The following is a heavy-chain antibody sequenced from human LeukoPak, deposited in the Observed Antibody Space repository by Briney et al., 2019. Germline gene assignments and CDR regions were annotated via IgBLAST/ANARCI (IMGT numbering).Heavy chain of an antibody. J-gene: IGHJ5*02. CDR1: GGSISSYY. D-gene: IGHD1-20*01. CDR2: IYYSGST. V-gene: IGHV4-59*08. CDR3: ARHTLAITGTTKWPWFDP. Sequence: PSETLSLTCTVSGGSISSYYWSWIRQPPGKGLEWIGYIYYSGSTNYNPSLKSRVTISVDTSKNQFSLKLSSVTAADTAVYYCARHTLAITGTTKWPWFDPWGQGTLVTVSS.